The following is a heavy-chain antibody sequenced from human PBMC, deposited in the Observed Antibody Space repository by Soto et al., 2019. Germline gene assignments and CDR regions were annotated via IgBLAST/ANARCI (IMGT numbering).Heavy chain of an antibody. CDR2: INTDGSVA. CDR1: GLTFRSYL. D-gene: IGHD6-19*01. J-gene: IGHJ6*02. V-gene: IGHV3-74*03. Sequence: GESLKISCAASGLTFRSYLMHWVRQAPGKGLVWVSRINTDGSVAMYADSVKGRFTISRDNAKNSLYLQMNSLRAEDTALYYYAKDIGVATDYYYGMDVWGQGTTVTVSS. CDR3: AKDIGVATDYYYGMDV.